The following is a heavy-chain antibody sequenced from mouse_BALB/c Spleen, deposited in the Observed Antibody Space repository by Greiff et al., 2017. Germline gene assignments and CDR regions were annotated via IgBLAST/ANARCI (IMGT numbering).Heavy chain of an antibody. CDR1: GYTFTSYY. J-gene: IGHJ2*01. V-gene: IGHV1S56*01. CDR2: IYPGNVNT. CDR3: ARNPLGNYLYYFDY. Sequence: QVQLQQSGPELVKPGASVRISCKASGYTFTSYYIHWVKQRPGQGLEWIGWIYPGNVNTKYNEKFKGKATLTADKSSSTAYMQLSSLTSEDSAVYFCARNPLGNYLYYFDYWGQGTTLTVSS. D-gene: IGHD2-1*01.